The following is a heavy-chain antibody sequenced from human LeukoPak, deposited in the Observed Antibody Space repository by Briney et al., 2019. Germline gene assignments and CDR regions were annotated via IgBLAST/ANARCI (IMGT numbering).Heavy chain of an antibody. V-gene: IGHV3-74*01. D-gene: IGHD4-23*01. CDR1: GFTFSSYW. Sequence: GGSLRLSCAASGFTFSSYWMHWVRQAPGKGPVWVSRIKSDGSSTSYADSVKGRFTISRDNSKNSIYLEMKDLRIEDTALYYCAKDMEDYGGNSFDSWGEGTLVTVSS. CDR3: AKDMEDYGGNSFDS. CDR2: IKSDGSST. J-gene: IGHJ5*01.